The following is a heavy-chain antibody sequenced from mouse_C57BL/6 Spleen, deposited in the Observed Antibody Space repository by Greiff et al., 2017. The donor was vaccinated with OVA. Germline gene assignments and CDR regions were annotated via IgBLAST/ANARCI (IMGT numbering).Heavy chain of an antibody. J-gene: IGHJ1*03. Sequence: EVQLVESGEGLVKPGGSLKLSCAASGFTFSSYAMSWVRQTPEKRLEWVAYISSGGDYIYYADTVKGRFTISRDNARNTLYLQMSSLKSEDTAMYYCTRGTITTVVANYWYFDVWGTGTTVTVSS. CDR1: GFTFSSYA. CDR2: ISSGGDYI. CDR3: TRGTITTVVANYWYFDV. D-gene: IGHD1-1*01. V-gene: IGHV5-9-1*02.